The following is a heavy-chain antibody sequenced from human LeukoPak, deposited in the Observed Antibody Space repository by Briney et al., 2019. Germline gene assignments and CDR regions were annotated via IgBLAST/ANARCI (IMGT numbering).Heavy chain of an antibody. CDR2: IYSDGRT. CDR1: GFTVSNKY. J-gene: IGHJ6*03. D-gene: IGHD5-18*01. CDR3: AKDGSGYSYGFYYYYYYMDV. Sequence: PGGSLRLSCAASGFTVSNKYMTWVRQAPGKGLEWVSLIYSDGRTYYADSVKGRCTISRDNSKNTLYLQMNSLRAEDTAVYYCAKDGSGYSYGFYYYYYYMDVWGKGTTVTISS. V-gene: IGHV3-53*05.